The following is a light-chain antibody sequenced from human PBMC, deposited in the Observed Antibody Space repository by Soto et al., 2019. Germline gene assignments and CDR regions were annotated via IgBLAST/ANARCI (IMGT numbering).Light chain of an antibody. CDR2: KAS. Sequence: DIQMTQSPSTLSASVGDRVTITCRASQTIDSWLAWYQQRPGKPPNLLIYKASTLASGVPSRFSGSGSGTEFTLTINSLQPDDFATYYCLQDHDDSWTFGQGTKVDIK. J-gene: IGKJ1*01. CDR1: QTIDSW. V-gene: IGKV1-5*03. CDR3: LQDHDDSWT.